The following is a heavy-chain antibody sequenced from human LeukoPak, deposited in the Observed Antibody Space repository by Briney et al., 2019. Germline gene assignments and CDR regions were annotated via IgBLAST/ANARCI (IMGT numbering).Heavy chain of an antibody. D-gene: IGHD2-21*01. V-gene: IGHV4-30-2*01. CDR3: ARVDHYSSHAFDI. Sequence: SQTLSLTCSVSGGSISSVAYYWSWVRQPPGKGLEWIGYIYHSETTSYNPSLKRRVTLSLDRSTNHFSLKLRSVTAADTALYYCARVDHYSSHAFDIWGHGTMVTVSS. CDR2: IYHSETT. J-gene: IGHJ3*02. CDR1: GGSISSVAYY.